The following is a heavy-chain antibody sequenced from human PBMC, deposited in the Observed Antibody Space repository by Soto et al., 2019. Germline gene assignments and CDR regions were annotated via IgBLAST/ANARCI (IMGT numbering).Heavy chain of an antibody. V-gene: IGHV1-18*01. Sequence: ASVKVSCKASGYTFTSYGISWVRQAPGQGLEWMGWISAYNGNTNYAQKLQGRVTMTTDTSTSTAYMELRSLRSDDTAVYYCARWCYCSSTSCYASRYYYCYYGMDVWGQGTTVTVSS. CDR2: ISAYNGNT. D-gene: IGHD2-2*01. CDR1: GYTFTSYG. CDR3: ARWCYCSSTSCYASRYYYCYYGMDV. J-gene: IGHJ6*02.